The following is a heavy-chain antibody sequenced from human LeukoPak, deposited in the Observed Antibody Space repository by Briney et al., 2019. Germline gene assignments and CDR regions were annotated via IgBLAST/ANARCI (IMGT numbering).Heavy chain of an antibody. CDR3: ARGSLWEYYYYGMDV. D-gene: IGHD1-26*01. V-gene: IGHV3-48*01. Sequence: GGSLRLSCAASGFTFSSYSMNGVRQAPGKGLEWVSYISSGSSTIYYADSVKGRFTISRDNSKNTLYLQMNSLRAEDTAVYYCARGSLWEYYYYGMDVWGQGTTVTVSS. CDR1: GFTFSSYS. J-gene: IGHJ6*02. CDR2: ISSGSSTI.